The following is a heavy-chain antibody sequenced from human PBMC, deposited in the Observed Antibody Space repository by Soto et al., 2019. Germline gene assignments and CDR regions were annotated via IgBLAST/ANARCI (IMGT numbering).Heavy chain of an antibody. CDR2: ISPSGGST. CDR1: GYTFTSYY. CDR3: ARGDYYDSSGYYAPSSYYYYGMDV. D-gene: IGHD3-22*01. V-gene: IGHV1-46*03. Sequence: ASVKVSCKAPGYTFTSYYMHWVRQAPGQGLEWMGIISPSGGSTTSAQKFQGRVTMTRDTSTSTVYMDLSSLRSEDTAVYYCARGDYYDSSGYYAPSSYYYYGMDVWGQGTTVTVSS. J-gene: IGHJ6*02.